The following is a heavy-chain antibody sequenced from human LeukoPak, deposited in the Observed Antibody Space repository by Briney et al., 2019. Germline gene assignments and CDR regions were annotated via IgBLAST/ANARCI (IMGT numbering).Heavy chain of an antibody. D-gene: IGHD3-22*01. CDR1: GGTFSSYA. Sequence: SVKVSCKASGGTFSSYAISWVRQAPGQGLEWMGGIIPIFGTANYAQKFQGRVTITADESASTAYMELSSLRSEDTAVYYCAIEGYYDSSGYYDYWGQGTLVTVSS. CDR2: IIPIFGTA. CDR3: AIEGYYDSSGYYDY. J-gene: IGHJ4*02. V-gene: IGHV1-69*13.